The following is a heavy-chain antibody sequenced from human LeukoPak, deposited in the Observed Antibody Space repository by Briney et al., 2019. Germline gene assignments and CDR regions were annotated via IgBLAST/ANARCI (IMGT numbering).Heavy chain of an antibody. CDR2: IYYTGST. V-gene: IGHV4-31*03. CDR3: ANHCSGGTCYRYYFDH. CDR1: GASISSGGYY. D-gene: IGHD2-15*01. Sequence: PSQTLSLTCTVSGASISSGGYYWSWLRQHPATGLEWIGYIYYTGSTYYNPSLKSRVTMSVDTSKNQFSLTLSSVTAADTGVYYCANHCSGGTCYRYYFDHWGQGTLVTVSA. J-gene: IGHJ4*02.